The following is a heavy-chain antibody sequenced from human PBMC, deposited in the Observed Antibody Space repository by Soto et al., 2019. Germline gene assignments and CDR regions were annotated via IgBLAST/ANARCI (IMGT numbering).Heavy chain of an antibody. CDR3: ARDLGQGAVLSLFDI. CDR2: INAGNGNT. CDR1: GYTFTSYA. J-gene: IGHJ3*02. V-gene: IGHV1-3*01. D-gene: IGHD6-19*01. Sequence: ASVKVSCKASGYTFTSYAMHWVRQAPGQRLEWMGWINAGNGNTKYSQKFQGRVTITRDTSASTAYMELSSLRSEDTAVYYCARDLGQGAVLSLFDIWGQGTMVTVSS.